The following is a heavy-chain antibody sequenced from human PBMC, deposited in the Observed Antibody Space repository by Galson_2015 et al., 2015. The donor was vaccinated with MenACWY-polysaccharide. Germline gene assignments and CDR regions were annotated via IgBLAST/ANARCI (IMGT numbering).Heavy chain of an antibody. Sequence: SLRLSCAASGFTFSSYWMTWVRQAPGKGLEWVATIKKARSEKYHVDSVKGRFTISRDNSKNSLYLQMHSLRAEDTAEYSCARGHSGTCVSGQGTPATVSS. J-gene: IGHJ6*02. CDR1: GFTFSSYW. V-gene: IGHV3-7*01. CDR3: ARGHSGTCV. CDR2: IKKARSEK.